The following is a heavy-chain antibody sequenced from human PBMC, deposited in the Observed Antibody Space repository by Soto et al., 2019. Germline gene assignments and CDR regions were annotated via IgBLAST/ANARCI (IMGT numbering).Heavy chain of an antibody. CDR3: ARIPSP. CDR1: GGSISSGDYS. V-gene: IGHV4-30-2*01. CDR2: IYHSGSI. D-gene: IGHD2-21*01. Sequence: QVQRQESGSGLVKPSQSLSLTCAVSGGSISSGDYSWSWIRQPPGKGLEWIGYIYHSGSIYYNPSLKSRVTISVDRSKNQFSLKLTSVTAADTAVYYCARIPSPWGQGTLVTVSS. J-gene: IGHJ5*02.